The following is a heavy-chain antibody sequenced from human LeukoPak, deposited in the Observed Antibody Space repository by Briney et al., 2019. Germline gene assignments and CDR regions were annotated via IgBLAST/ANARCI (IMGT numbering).Heavy chain of an antibody. V-gene: IGHV3-74*01. CDR2: ISNDGSDI. CDR1: GFAFSSYW. D-gene: IGHD4-23*01. Sequence: GGSLRLSCAASGFAFSSYWMHWVRQAPGKGLVWVSRISNDGSDIRHADSVKGRFTVSRDNAKNTVYLQMDSLRVEDTAVYYCARDMDEDYSGNTLDYWGRGTLVTVSS. CDR3: ARDMDEDYSGNTLDY. J-gene: IGHJ4*02.